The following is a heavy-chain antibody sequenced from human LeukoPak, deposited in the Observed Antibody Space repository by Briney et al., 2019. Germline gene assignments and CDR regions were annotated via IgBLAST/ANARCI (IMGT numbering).Heavy chain of an antibody. Sequence: AASVKVSCKASGYTFTSYAMHWVRQAPGQRLEWMGWINAGNGNTKYSQKFQGRVTITRATSTGTVYMELSSLRSEDTAVYYCASVYKHGMDVWGQGTTVIVSS. CDR1: GYTFTSYA. CDR3: ASVYKHGMDV. CDR2: INAGNGNT. D-gene: IGHD5-24*01. V-gene: IGHV1-3*01. J-gene: IGHJ6*02.